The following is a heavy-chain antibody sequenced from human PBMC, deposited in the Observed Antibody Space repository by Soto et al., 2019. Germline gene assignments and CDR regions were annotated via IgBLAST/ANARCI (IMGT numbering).Heavy chain of an antibody. CDR3: ARRRRQWLVRDYYYGMDV. CDR2: IIPIFGTA. Sequence: SVKVSCKASGGTFSSYAISWVRQAPGQGLEWMGGIIPIFGTANYAQKFQGRVTITADESTSTAYMELSSLRSEDTAVYYCARRRRQWLVRDYYYGMDVWGQGTKVTVSS. J-gene: IGHJ6*02. D-gene: IGHD6-19*01. V-gene: IGHV1-69*13. CDR1: GGTFSSYA.